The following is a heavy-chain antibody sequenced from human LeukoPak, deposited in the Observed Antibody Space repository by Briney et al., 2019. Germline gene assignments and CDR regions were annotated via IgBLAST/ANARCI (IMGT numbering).Heavy chain of an antibody. CDR3: ARGLTGTTATGRDYYYAMEV. D-gene: IGHD1-1*01. Sequence: PSETLSLTCDVYGGSFRGYYWTWIRQPPGKGLEWIGEINHRGSTSYNPSLKSRVTISVDTSKNQFSLKLSSLTAADTAVYYCARGLTGTTATGRDYYYAMEVWGQGTSVTVS. CDR2: INHRGST. CDR1: GGSFRGYY. V-gene: IGHV4-34*01. J-gene: IGHJ6*02.